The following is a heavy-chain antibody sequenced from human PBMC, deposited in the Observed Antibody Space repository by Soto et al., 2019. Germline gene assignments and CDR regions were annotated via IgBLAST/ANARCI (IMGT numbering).Heavy chain of an antibody. V-gene: IGHV3-30*04. Sequence: QVQLVESGGGVVQPGASLTLSCAASGFRFSGFGMHWVRQAPGKGLEWVAVISFDASEKFYVDSVKGRFSISRDDSHSKVFLQMHSLRREDTGVYYCARDFGGYVHLLDNANYWGQGTLVNVS. D-gene: IGHD5-12*01. J-gene: IGHJ1*01. CDR3: ARDFGGYVHLLDNANY. CDR2: ISFDASEK. CDR1: GFRFSGFG.